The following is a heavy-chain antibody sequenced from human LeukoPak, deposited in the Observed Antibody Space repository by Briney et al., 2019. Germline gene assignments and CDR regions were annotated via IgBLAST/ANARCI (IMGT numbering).Heavy chain of an antibody. J-gene: IGHJ4*02. D-gene: IGHD3-22*01. CDR2: ISHSGST. Sequence: SETLSLTCAVYGGSFSGYYWSWIRQPPGKGLEWIGEISHSGSTNYNPSLKSRVTISVDTSKNQFSLKLSSVTAADTAVYYCARIEGAYYDSSGYSDYFDYWGQGTLVTVSS. CDR1: GGSFSGYY. V-gene: IGHV4-34*01. CDR3: ARIEGAYYDSSGYSDYFDY.